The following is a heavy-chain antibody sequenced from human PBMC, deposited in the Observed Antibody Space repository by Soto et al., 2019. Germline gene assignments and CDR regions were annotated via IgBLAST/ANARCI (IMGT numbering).Heavy chain of an antibody. Sequence: GASWQVSCQTSGYPFISYDINWVRQAIVQGLEWMGWMNPNSGNTGYAQKFQGRVTMTRNTSISTAYMELSSLRSEDTAVYYCARAGSGRSRNWFDPWGQGTLVTVSS. V-gene: IGHV1-8*01. CDR3: ARAGSGRSRNWFDP. D-gene: IGHD3-10*01. CDR2: MNPNSGNT. CDR1: GYPFISYD. J-gene: IGHJ5*02.